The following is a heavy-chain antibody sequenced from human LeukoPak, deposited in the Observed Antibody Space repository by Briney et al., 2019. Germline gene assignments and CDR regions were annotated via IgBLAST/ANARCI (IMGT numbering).Heavy chain of an antibody. D-gene: IGHD1-1*01. J-gene: IGHJ4*02. CDR1: GFTFSSYA. CDR3: ARVRVQLERRNREDYFDY. Sequence: GGSLRLSCAASGFTFSSYAMSWVRQAPGKGLEWVANIKQDGSEKYYVDSVKGRFTISRDNAKNSLYLQMSSLRAEDTAVYYCARVRVQLERRNREDYFDYWGQGTLVTVSS. CDR2: IKQDGSEK. V-gene: IGHV3-7*01.